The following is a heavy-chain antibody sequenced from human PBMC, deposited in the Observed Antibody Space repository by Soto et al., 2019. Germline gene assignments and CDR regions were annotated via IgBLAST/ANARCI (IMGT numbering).Heavy chain of an antibody. V-gene: IGHV3-21*04. D-gene: IGHD6-13*01. CDR3: ARDSSSDSYFDY. Sequence: GESLKISCAASGFTFSSYSMNWVRQAPGKGLEWVSSSSSSSSNIYYADSVKGRFTISRDNAKNSLYLQMNSLRAEDTAMYYCARDSSSDSYFDYWGQGTLVTVSS. CDR2: SSSSSSNI. CDR1: GFTFSSYS. J-gene: IGHJ4*02.